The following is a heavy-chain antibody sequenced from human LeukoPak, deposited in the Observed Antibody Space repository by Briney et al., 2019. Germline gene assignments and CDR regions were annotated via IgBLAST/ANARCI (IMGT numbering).Heavy chain of an antibody. CDR2: IIPILGIA. CDR1: GGTFSSYA. V-gene: IGHV1-69*04. J-gene: IGHJ4*02. Sequence: SVKVSCKASGGTFSSYAISWVRQAPGQGLEWMGRIIPILGIANYAQKFQGRVTITADKSTSTAYMELSSLRSEDTAVYYCARDDEGQSGYAPRVYFDYWGQGTLVTVSS. CDR3: ARDDEGQSGYAPRVYFDY. D-gene: IGHD5-12*01.